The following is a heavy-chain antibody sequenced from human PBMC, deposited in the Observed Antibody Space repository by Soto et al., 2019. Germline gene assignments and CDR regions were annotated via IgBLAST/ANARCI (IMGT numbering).Heavy chain of an antibody. CDR3: AREPTPYDIQMDV. J-gene: IGHJ6*02. Sequence: PGGSRRLSCAASGFTFSSYGMHWVRQAPGKGLEWVAVIWYDGSNKYYADSVKGRFTISRDNSKNTLYLQMNSLRAEDTAVYYCAREPTPYDIQMDVWGQGTTVTVSS. D-gene: IGHD3-9*01. V-gene: IGHV3-33*01. CDR2: IWYDGSNK. CDR1: GFTFSSYG.